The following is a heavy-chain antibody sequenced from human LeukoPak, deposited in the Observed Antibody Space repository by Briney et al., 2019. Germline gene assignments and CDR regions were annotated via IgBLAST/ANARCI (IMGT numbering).Heavy chain of an antibody. V-gene: IGHV4-34*01. CDR1: GGSFSGYY. CDR2: INHSGST. J-gene: IGHJ4*02. CDR3: AREGIDSSSWSRRDY. D-gene: IGHD6-13*01. Sequence: SETLTLTCAVYGGSFSGYYWSWLRQPPGKGLEWIGEINHSGSTNYNPSLKSRVTISVDTSKNQFSLKLSSVTAADTAVYYCAREGIDSSSWSRRDYWGQGTLVTVSS.